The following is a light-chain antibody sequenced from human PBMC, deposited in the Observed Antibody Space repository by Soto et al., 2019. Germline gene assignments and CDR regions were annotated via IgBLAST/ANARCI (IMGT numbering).Light chain of an antibody. Sequence: DIQMTQSPSSFSTSVGDTVTITCRASQSISSYLNWYQQKPGKAPKLLIYAASSLQSGVPSTFSGSGPGTEFTLTISSLQPDDFATYYCQQYNSYSFGQGTKVDIK. CDR2: AAS. CDR3: QQYNSYS. V-gene: IGKV1-39*01. J-gene: IGKJ1*01. CDR1: QSISSY.